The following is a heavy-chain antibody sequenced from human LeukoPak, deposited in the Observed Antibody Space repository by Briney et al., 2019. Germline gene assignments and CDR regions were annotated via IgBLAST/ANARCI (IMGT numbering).Heavy chain of an antibody. V-gene: IGHV3-30*02. CDR2: IRYDGSNK. Sequence: GGSLRLSCAASGFTFSSYGMHWVRQAPGKGLEWVAFIRYDGSNKYYADSVKGRFTISRDDAKNSLYLQMNSLRAEDTALYYCARESLSSSGYYSYYYYYYMDVWGKGTTVTVSS. D-gene: IGHD3-22*01. J-gene: IGHJ6*03. CDR1: GFTFSSYG. CDR3: ARESLSSSGYYSYYYYYYMDV.